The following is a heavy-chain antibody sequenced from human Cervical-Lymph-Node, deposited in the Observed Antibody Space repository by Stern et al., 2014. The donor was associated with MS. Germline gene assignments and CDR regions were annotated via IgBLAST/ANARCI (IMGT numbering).Heavy chain of an antibody. J-gene: IGHJ4*02. D-gene: IGHD3-10*01. CDR3: ARHKSWFGRIDY. Sequence: EVQLVESGAEVKKPGESLKISCKGSGYSFPNYWIGWVRQMPGQGLEWIGFFYPFDSSLKYSPSFQGQVTISADKAKNPAYRQWSSLKASDTAIYYCARHKSWFGRIDYWGQGTPVTVSS. CDR1: GYSFPNYW. V-gene: IGHV5-51*01. CDR2: FYPFDSSL.